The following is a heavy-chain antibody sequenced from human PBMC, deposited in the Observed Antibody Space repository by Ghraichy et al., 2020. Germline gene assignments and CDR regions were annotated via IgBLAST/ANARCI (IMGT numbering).Heavy chain of an antibody. CDR2: IWNDGSNE. Sequence: GESLNISCAASGFTFSSSGMHWVRQAPGKGLEWVAVIWNDGSNEYYADSVKGRFTISRDNSKNTLYLQMNSLRAEDTAVYYCARVGSSTSGGYFDHWGQGTLVTVSS. D-gene: IGHD6-6*01. J-gene: IGHJ4*02. CDR3: ARVGSSTSGGYFDH. CDR1: GFTFSSSG. V-gene: IGHV3-33*01.